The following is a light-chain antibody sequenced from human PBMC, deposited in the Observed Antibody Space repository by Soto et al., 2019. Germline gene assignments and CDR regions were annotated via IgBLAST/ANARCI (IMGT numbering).Light chain of an antibody. CDR1: SSDVGGYNY. J-gene: IGLJ3*02. CDR3: SSYTRSNTWV. CDR2: EVS. V-gene: IGLV2-14*01. Sequence: QSALTQPASVSGSPGQSITISCTGTSSDVGGYNYVSWYQQHPGKAPKLMIYEVSNRPSGVSNRFSGSKSGNTASLTISGLQAEDEAGYYCSSYTRSNTWVFGGGTKLTVL.